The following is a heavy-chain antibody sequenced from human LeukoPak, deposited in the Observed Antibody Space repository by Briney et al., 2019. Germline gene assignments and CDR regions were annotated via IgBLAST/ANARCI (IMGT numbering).Heavy chain of an antibody. CDR2: ISYDGSNK. J-gene: IGHJ4*02. V-gene: IGHV3-30-3*01. CDR3: ARDGTYYYDSSGYYYDY. D-gene: IGHD3-22*01. Sequence: GRSLRLSCAASGFTFSSYAMHWVRQAPGKGLEWVAVISYDGSNKYYADSVKGRFTISRDNSKNTLYLQMNSLRAEDTAVYYCARDGTYYYDSSGYYYDYWGQGILVTVSS. CDR1: GFTFSSYA.